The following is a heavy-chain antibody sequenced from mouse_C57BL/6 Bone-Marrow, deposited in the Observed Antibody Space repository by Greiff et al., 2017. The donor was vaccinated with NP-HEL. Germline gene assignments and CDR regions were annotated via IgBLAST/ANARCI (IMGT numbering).Heavy chain of an antibody. D-gene: IGHD3-3*01. CDR1: GYTFTDYY. V-gene: IGHV1-19*01. CDR3: ARLPRDQDFDY. CDR2: INPYYGGT. Sequence: EVQLQQSGPVLVKPGASVKMSCKASGYTFTDYYMNWVKQSHGKSLEWIGVINPYYGGTSYNQKFKGKATLTVDKSSSTAYMGLNSLTSEDSAVYYCARLPRDQDFDYWGQGTTLTVSS. J-gene: IGHJ2*01.